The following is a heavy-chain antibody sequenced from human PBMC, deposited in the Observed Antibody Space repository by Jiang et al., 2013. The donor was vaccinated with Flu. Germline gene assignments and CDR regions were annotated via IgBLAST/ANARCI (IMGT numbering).Heavy chain of an antibody. CDR2: IYYSGST. CDR1: GSVSSGSYY. CDR3: ARDSVSGSIDY. Sequence: GSVSSGSYYWSWIRQPPGKGLEWIGYIYYSGSTNYNPSLKSRVTISVDTSKNQFSLKLSSVTAADTAVYYCARDSVSGSIDYWGQGTLVTVSS. V-gene: IGHV4-61*01. J-gene: IGHJ4*02. D-gene: IGHD5-12*01.